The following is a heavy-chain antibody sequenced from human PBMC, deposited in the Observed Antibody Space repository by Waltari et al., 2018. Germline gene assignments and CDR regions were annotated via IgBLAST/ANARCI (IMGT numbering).Heavy chain of an antibody. D-gene: IGHD3-16*02. Sequence: QVQLQQWGAGLLKPSETLSLTCAVYGGSFSGYYWSWIRQHPGKGLEWIGEINHSGSTNYNPSLKSRVTISVDTSKNQFSLKLSSVTAADTAVYYCARKADYIWGSYRYTSPYYFDYWGQGTLVTVSS. V-gene: IGHV4-34*01. CDR3: ARKADYIWGSYRYTSPYYFDY. CDR1: GGSFSGYY. CDR2: INHSGST. J-gene: IGHJ4*02.